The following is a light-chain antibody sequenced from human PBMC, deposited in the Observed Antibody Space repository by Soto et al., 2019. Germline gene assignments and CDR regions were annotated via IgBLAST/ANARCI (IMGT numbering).Light chain of an antibody. CDR2: EVS. Sequence: QSVLTQPASVSGSPGQSITISCTGTSSDVGGYNYVSWYQQHPGKAPKLMIYEVSNRPSGVSNRFSGSKSGNTASLTISGLQADDEADYYCSSNTSISTYVFGTGTKLTVL. CDR1: SSDVGGYNY. J-gene: IGLJ1*01. V-gene: IGLV2-14*01. CDR3: SSNTSISTYV.